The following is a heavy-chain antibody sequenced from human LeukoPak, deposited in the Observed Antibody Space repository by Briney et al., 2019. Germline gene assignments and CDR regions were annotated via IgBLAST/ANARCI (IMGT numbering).Heavy chain of an antibody. Sequence: SQTLSLTCAVPGGSISSGGYSWSWIRQPPGKGLEWIGYIYHSGSTYYNPSLKSRVTISVDRSKNQFSLKLSSVTAADTAVYYCARGRFGEPIDYWGQGTLVTVSS. CDR2: IYHSGST. CDR1: GGSISSGGYS. J-gene: IGHJ4*02. V-gene: IGHV4-30-2*01. CDR3: ARGRFGEPIDY. D-gene: IGHD3-10*01.